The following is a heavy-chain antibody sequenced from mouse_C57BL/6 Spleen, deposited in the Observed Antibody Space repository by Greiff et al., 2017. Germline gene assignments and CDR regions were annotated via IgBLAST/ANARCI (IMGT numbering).Heavy chain of an antibody. J-gene: IGHJ1*03. CDR1: GYTFTDYY. D-gene: IGHD4-1*01. CDR3: ASENWDVEGWYFDV. CDR2: IYPGSGNT. Sequence: VQLQQSGAELVRPGASVKLSCKASGYTFTDYYINWVKQRPGQGLEWIARIYPGSGNTYYNEKFKGKATLTAEKSSSTAYMQLSSLTSEDSAVYFCASENWDVEGWYFDVWGTGTTVTVSS. V-gene: IGHV1-76*01.